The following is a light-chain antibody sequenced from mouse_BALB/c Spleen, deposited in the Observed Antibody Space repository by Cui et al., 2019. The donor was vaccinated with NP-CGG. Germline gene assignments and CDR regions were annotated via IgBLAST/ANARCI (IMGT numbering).Light chain of an antibody. CDR2: GTN. CDR3: ALWYSNHWV. J-gene: IGLJ1*01. Sequence: QAAVSPELALTTSPGETVTLTCRSSTGAVTTNNYANWVQEKPDHLFTGLIGGTNNRAPGVPARFSGSLIGDKAALTITGAQTEDEAIYFCALWYSNHWVFGGGTKLTVL. V-gene: IGLV1*01. CDR1: TGAVTTNNY.